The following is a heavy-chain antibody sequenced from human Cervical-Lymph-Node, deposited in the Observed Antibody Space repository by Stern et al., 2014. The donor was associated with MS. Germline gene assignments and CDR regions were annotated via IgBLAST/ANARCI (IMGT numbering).Heavy chain of an antibody. CDR2: IVVGSGNT. CDR3: VRGGSADYTQYGMDV. D-gene: IGHD2-15*01. Sequence: QMHLVQSGPEVKRPGTSVKVSCKASGFTFSEAAMQWVRQARGQCPEWIGWIVVGSGNTNYAQRFQGRVTITTDMATSTVYMELRSLSSEDTAIYYCVRGGSADYTQYGMDVWGQGTTVAVAS. J-gene: IGHJ6*02. V-gene: IGHV1-58*02. CDR1: GFTFSEAA.